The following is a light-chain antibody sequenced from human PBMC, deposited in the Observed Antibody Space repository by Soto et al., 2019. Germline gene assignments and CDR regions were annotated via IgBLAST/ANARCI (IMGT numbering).Light chain of an antibody. CDR3: SSFTSRNTYV. CDR2: DVS. CDR1: SSDVGGYTF. J-gene: IGLJ1*01. V-gene: IGLV2-14*01. Sequence: QSALTQPASVSASPGQSIAISCTGTSSDVGGYTFVSWYQQHPGKAPKLMIYDVSNRPSGISNRFSGSKSGNTASLTISGLQAEDEADYYCSSFTSRNTYVLGTGTKVTVL.